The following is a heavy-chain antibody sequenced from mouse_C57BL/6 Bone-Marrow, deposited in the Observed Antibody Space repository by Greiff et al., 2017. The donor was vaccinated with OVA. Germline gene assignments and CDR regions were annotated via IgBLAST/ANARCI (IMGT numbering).Heavy chain of an antibody. J-gene: IGHJ2*01. CDR2: ISSGGSST. V-gene: IGHV5-6*02. CDR3: ARRGYGSILDY. Sequence: EVKLMESGGDLVKPGGSLKLSCAASGFTFSSYGMSWVRQTPDKRLEWVATISSGGSSTYYPDSVKGRFTISRDNAKNTLYLQMSRLKAEDTAMYYCARRGYGSILDYWGQGTTLTVSS. D-gene: IGHD1-1*01. CDR1: GFTFSSYG.